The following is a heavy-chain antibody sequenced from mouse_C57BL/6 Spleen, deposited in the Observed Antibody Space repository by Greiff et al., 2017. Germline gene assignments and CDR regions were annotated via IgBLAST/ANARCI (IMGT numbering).Heavy chain of an antibody. CDR1: GFTFSSYA. CDR3: TVYYGNYAYAMDY. CDR2: ISSGGDYI. V-gene: IGHV5-9-1*02. J-gene: IGHJ4*01. D-gene: IGHD2-1*01. Sequence: EVQRVESGEGLVKPGGSLKLSCAASGFTFSSYAMSWVRQTPEKRLEWVAYISSGGDYIYYADTVKGRFTISRDNARNTLYLQMSSLKSEDTAMYYCTVYYGNYAYAMDYWGQGTSVTVSS.